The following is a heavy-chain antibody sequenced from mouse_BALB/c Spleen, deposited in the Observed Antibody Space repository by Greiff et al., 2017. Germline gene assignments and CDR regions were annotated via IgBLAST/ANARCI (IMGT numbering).Heavy chain of an antibody. V-gene: IGHV5-6-4*01. CDR3: TRDDYGSSSGYFDY. CDR2: ISSGGSYT. D-gene: IGHD1-1*01. CDR1: GFTFSSYT. Sequence: EVKLMESGGGLVKPGGSLKLSCAASGFTFSSYTMSWVRQTPEKRLEWVATISSGGSYTYYPDSVKGRFTISRDNAKNTLYLQMSSLKSEDTAMYYCTRDDYGSSSGYFDYWGQGTTLTVSS. J-gene: IGHJ2*01.